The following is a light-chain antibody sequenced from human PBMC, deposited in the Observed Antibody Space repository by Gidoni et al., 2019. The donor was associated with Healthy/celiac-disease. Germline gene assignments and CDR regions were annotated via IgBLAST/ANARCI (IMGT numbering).Light chain of an antibody. Sequence: SVLTQPPSVSGAPGQRVTISCPGSSSNIGAGYNLHWYQQLPGTAPKLLIYGNSNRPSGVPDRFSGSKSGTSASLAITGLQAEDEADYYCQSYDSSLSVHAVFGGGTKLTVL. V-gene: IGLV1-40*01. CDR3: QSYDSSLSVHAV. CDR1: SSNIGAGYN. CDR2: GNS. J-gene: IGLJ2*01.